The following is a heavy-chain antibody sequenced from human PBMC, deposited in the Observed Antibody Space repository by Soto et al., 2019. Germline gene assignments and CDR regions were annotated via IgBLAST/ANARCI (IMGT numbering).Heavy chain of an antibody. J-gene: IGHJ5*02. CDR2: MFYSGAT. Sequence: ETLSLTCTVSGVSISDISYCWGWIRQPPGKGLQWIGCMFYSGATYYNPSLKNRVTLSVDTSNNEFSLKLVSVTAPDTAVYYCARHKSGSDWLDPWGQGTLVTVSS. CDR3: ARHKSGSDWLDP. D-gene: IGHD2-15*01. V-gene: IGHV4-39*01. CDR1: GVSISDISYC.